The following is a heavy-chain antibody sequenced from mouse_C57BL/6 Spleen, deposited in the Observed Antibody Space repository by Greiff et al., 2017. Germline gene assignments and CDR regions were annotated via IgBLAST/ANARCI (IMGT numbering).Heavy chain of an antibody. CDR2: INYDGSST. J-gene: IGHJ2*01. Sequence: EVMLVESEGGLVQPGSSMKLSCTASGFTFSDYYMAWVRQVPEKGLEWVANINYDGSSTYYLDSLKSRFIISRDNAKNILYLQMSSLKSEDTATYYCAREGRGHFDYWGQGTTLTVSS. CDR3: AREGRGHFDY. CDR1: GFTFSDYY. V-gene: IGHV5-16*01.